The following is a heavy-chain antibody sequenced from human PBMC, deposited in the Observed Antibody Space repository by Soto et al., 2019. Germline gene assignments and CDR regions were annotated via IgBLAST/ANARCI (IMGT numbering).Heavy chain of an antibody. CDR1: GGSISSGGYY. CDR2: IYYSGST. D-gene: IGHD3-10*01. J-gene: IGHJ4*02. Sequence: QVQLQESGPGLVKPSQTLSLTCTVSGGSISSGGYYWSWIRQHPGKGLEWIGYIYYSGSTYYNPSLKSRVTISVDTSKNQFSLKLSSVTAADTAVYYSARSGSGSYSPNYFDYWGQGTLVTVSS. V-gene: IGHV4-31*03. CDR3: ARSGSGSYSPNYFDY.